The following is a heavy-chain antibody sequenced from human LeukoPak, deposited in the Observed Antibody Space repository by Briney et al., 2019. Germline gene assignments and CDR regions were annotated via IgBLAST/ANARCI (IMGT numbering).Heavy chain of an antibody. CDR3: ARTLPNGGCEFFGDFDY. Sequence: SETLSLTCTVSGGSISSYYWSWIRQPAGKGLEWIGRIYTSGSTNYNPSLKSRVTMSVDTSKNQFSLKLSSVTAADTAVYYCARTLPNGGCEFFGDFDYWGQGTLVTVSS. V-gene: IGHV4-4*07. CDR1: GGSISSYY. CDR2: IYTSGST. J-gene: IGHJ4*02. D-gene: IGHD3-3*01.